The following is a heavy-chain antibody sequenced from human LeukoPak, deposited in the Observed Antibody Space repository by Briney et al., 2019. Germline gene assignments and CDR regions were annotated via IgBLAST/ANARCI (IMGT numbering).Heavy chain of an antibody. CDR2: INHNSGNT. CDR1: GYTFTSYD. Sequence: ASVKVSCKASGYTFTSYDINWVRQATGQGVEWMGWINHNSGNTGYAQKFQGRVTMTRNTSISTTYMELSSLRSEDTAVYYCARMFYFDSGSDNWFDPWGQGTLVTVSS. CDR3: ARMFYFDSGSDNWFDP. J-gene: IGHJ5*02. V-gene: IGHV1-8*01. D-gene: IGHD3-10*01.